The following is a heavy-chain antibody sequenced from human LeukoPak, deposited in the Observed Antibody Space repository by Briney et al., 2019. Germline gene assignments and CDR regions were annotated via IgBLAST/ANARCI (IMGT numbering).Heavy chain of an antibody. V-gene: IGHV4-59*01. J-gene: IGHJ2*01. D-gene: IGHD6-19*01. CDR2: VYYSGNT. CDR1: GGSITSNY. Sequence: PSETLSLTCTVSGGSITSNYWSWIREPPGKGLEWIGYVYYSGNTKYTSSLKTRVTISEDASKNQFSLKLTSVTAADTAVYYCAKAQRGAVAGTEDWYFDLWGRGTLVTVSS. CDR3: AKAQRGAVAGTEDWYFDL.